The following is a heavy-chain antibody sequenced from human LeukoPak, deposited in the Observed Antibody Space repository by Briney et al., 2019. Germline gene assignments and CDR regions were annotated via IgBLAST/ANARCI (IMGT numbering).Heavy chain of an antibody. CDR1: GFTFSSYA. CDR2: ISGSGGST. V-gene: IGHV3-23*01. Sequence: GGSLRLSCAASGFTFSSYAMSWVRQSPGKGLEWVSVISGSGGSTYDADSVKGRFTMSRDNSKNTLYLQMNSLRAEDTAVYYCAKDWGAGEGALDIWGQGTMVTVSS. CDR3: AKDWGAGEGALDI. J-gene: IGHJ3*02. D-gene: IGHD1-26*01.